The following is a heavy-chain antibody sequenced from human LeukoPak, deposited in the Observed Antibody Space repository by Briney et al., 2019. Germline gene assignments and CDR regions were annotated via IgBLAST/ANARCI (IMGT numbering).Heavy chain of an antibody. Sequence: SVTVSCKASGGTFSSYAISWVRQAPGQGLEWMGGIIPIFGTANYAQKFQGRVTITTDESTSTAYMELSSLRSEDTAVYYCAMYSSGWTNFDYWGQGTLVTVSS. CDR1: GGTFSSYA. V-gene: IGHV1-69*05. CDR3: AMYSSGWTNFDY. CDR2: IIPIFGTA. J-gene: IGHJ4*02. D-gene: IGHD6-19*01.